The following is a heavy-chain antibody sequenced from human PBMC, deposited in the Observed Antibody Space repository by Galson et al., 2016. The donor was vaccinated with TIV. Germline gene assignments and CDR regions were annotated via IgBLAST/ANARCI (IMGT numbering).Heavy chain of an antibody. D-gene: IGHD2-21*01. Sequence: TLSLTCTVSSASITSHSWSWIRQSAEKGLEWIGCIDVRGYNNYSPSLKSRVTVSRDTSKNQFSLHLNSVTAADTAVYYCAKEKVWGGRESGTEANPYSFFMDVWGKGTTVTISS. J-gene: IGHJ6*03. CDR1: SASITSHS. CDR2: IDVRGYN. V-gene: IGHV4-4*07. CDR3: AKEKVWGGRESGTEANPYSFFMDV.